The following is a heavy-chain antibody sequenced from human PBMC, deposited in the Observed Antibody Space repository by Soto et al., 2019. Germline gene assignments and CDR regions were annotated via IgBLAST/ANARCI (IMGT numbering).Heavy chain of an antibody. D-gene: IGHD2-2*01. CDR2: INPSGGST. V-gene: IGHV1-46*01. CDR3: ARAIEDIVVVPAAINAEYYYYYGMDV. J-gene: IGHJ6*02. CDR1: GYTFTSYY. Sequence: QVQLVQSGAEVKKPGASVKVSCKASGYTFTSYYMHWVRQAPGQGLEWMGIINPSGGSTSYAQKFQGRVTITGDTSTSTVYMELGSLRSEDTAVYYCARAIEDIVVVPAAINAEYYYYYGMDVWGQGTTVTVSS.